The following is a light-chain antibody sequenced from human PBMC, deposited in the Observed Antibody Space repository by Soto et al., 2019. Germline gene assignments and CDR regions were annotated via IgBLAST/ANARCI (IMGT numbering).Light chain of an antibody. CDR1: QSVSSY. J-gene: IGKJ1*01. Sequence: EIVLTQSPGTLSLSPGERATLSCRASQSVSSYLAWYQQKPGQVPRLLIYAASTRATGIPARFSGSGSGTEFSLTISSLQSEDFAVYYCQQYNNWPRTFGQGTKVDI. V-gene: IGKV3-15*01. CDR2: AAS. CDR3: QQYNNWPRT.